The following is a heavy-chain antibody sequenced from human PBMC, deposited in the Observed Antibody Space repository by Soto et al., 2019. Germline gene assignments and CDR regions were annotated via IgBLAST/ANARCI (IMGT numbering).Heavy chain of an antibody. D-gene: IGHD4-4*01. CDR2: IWYDGSNK. J-gene: IGHJ5*02. CDR3: ARDLTPTRKIPLDGLFGP. V-gene: IGHV3-33*01. CDR1: GFTFSSYG. Sequence: GGSLRLSCAASGFTFSSYGMHWVRQAPGKGLEWVAVIWYDGSNKYYADSVKGRFTISRDNSKNTLYLQMNSLRAEDTAVYYCARDLTPTRKIPLDGLFGPWGQGTLVTVSS.